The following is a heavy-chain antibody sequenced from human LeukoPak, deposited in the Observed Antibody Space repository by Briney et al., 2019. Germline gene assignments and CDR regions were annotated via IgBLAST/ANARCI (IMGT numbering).Heavy chain of an antibody. CDR2: IKQDGSEK. Sequence: GGSLRLSCAASGFTFTSFWMTWVRQAPGTGLEWVANIKQDGSEKYYVGSVKGRFTISRDNAKNSVYLQMNSLRAEDTAVYYCARGGTRGYSPSDYWGQGTLVTVSS. CDR1: GFTFTSFW. D-gene: IGHD5-12*01. CDR3: ARGGTRGYSPSDY. J-gene: IGHJ4*02. V-gene: IGHV3-7*01.